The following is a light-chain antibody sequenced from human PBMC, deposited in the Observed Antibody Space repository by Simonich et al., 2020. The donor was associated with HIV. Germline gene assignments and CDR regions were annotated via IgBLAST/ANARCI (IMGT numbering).Light chain of an antibody. CDR3: QQYNNWPPLT. J-gene: IGKJ4*01. Sequence: EIVMTQSPASLSVSPGERATLSCRASQSVSSNLAWDQQKPGQAPRLLIHGASTRATGIPARFSGSGSGTEFTLTISSMQSEDFAVYYCQQYNNWPPLTFGGGTKVEIK. CDR2: GAS. CDR1: QSVSSN. V-gene: IGKV3-15*01.